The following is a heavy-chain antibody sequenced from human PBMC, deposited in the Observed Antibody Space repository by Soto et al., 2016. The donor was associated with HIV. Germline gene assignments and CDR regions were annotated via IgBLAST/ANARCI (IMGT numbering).Heavy chain of an antibody. CDR3: ARFCGTRYCSSTPWAFDI. CDR2: INPNSGGT. CDR1: GYTFTGYY. V-gene: IGHV1-2*02. D-gene: IGHD2-2*01. J-gene: IGHJ3*02. Sequence: QVQLVQSGAEVKKPGASVKVSCKASGYTFTGYYMHWVRQAPGQGLEWMGWINPNSGGTNYAQKFQGRVTMTRDTSISTAYMELSRLRSDDTAVYYCARFCGTRYCSSTPWAFDIWGQGTMVTVSS.